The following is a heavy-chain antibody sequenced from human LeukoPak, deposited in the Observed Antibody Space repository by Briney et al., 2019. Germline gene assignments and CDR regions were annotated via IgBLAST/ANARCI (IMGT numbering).Heavy chain of an antibody. V-gene: IGHV3-21*04. CDR2: ISSSSSYI. J-gene: IGHJ4*02. Sequence: GGSLRLSCAASGFTFSSYSMNWVRQAPGKGLEWVSSISSSSSYIYYADSVKGRFTISRDNAKNSLYLQMNRLRAEDTAIYYCMKDALISYRGAWSHSDYWGQGTLVTVSS. CDR1: GFTFSSYS. D-gene: IGHD2-2*01. CDR3: MKDALISYRGAWSHSDY.